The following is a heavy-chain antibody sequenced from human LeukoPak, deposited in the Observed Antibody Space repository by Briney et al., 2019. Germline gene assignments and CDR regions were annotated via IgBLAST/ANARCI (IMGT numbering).Heavy chain of an antibody. CDR3: STWAFYHGLDV. CDR1: GFAFADYA. CDR2: IHADGGRT. V-gene: IGHV3-43*02. D-gene: IGHD2/OR15-2a*01. J-gene: IGHJ6*02. Sequence: GGSLRLSCAASGFAFADYAMHWVRQIPGKVLECVAHIHADGGRTFYADSVKGRFTVSRDNGKNSLFLQMDSLTSDDTALYYCSTWAFYHGLDVWGQGATVIVSS.